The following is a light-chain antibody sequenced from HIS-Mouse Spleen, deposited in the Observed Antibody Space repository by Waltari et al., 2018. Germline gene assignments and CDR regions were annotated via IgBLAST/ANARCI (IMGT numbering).Light chain of an antibody. J-gene: IGLJ1*01. CDR3: QSYDSSLSAHYV. V-gene: IGLV1-40*01. CDR1: SSNIGAGYD. Sequence: QSVLTQPPSVSGAPGQRVTISCTGSSSNIGAGYDVHWYQQLPGTAPKLLIYANSNRPSGVPDRFSGSKSGNSASLAITGLQAEDEADYYCQSYDSSLSAHYVFGTGTKVTVL. CDR2: ANS.